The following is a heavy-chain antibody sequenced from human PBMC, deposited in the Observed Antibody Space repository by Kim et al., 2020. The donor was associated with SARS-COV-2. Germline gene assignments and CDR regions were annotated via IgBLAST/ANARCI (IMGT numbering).Heavy chain of an antibody. Sequence: AQKIQGRVTMTTDTSTSTAYMELRSLRSDDTAVYYCARGLYDSSGYHFDYWGQGTLVTVSS. V-gene: IGHV1-18*01. CDR3: ARGLYDSSGYHFDY. D-gene: IGHD3-22*01. J-gene: IGHJ4*02.